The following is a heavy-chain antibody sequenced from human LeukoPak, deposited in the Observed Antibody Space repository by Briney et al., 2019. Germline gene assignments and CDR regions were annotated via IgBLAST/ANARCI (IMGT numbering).Heavy chain of an antibody. CDR2: ISAYNGNT. Sequence: ASVKVSCKASGYTFTRYVISWVRQAPGPGIEWMGWISAYNGNTNYAQKLQGRVTMTTDTSTSTAYMELRSLRSDDTAVYYCARSGEYYDILTGYLPVDYWGQGTLVTVSS. CDR3: ARSGEYYDILTGYLPVDY. V-gene: IGHV1-18*04. D-gene: IGHD3-9*01. CDR1: GYTFTRYV. J-gene: IGHJ4*02.